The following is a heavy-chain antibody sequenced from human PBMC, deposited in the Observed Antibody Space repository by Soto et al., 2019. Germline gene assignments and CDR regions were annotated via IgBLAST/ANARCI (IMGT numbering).Heavy chain of an antibody. Sequence: EVQLVESGGGLVKPGGSLRLSCAASGFTFSDFTMNWVRQAPGKGLEWVSCISSTSIYISYADSVRGRFSISRNNAKKSLYLQMDSLRAEDTGVYYCAREADDCYYSDFWGQGALVTVSS. V-gene: IGHV3-21*02. J-gene: IGHJ4*02. CDR3: AREADDCYYSDF. CDR2: ISSTSIYI. D-gene: IGHD2-21*01. CDR1: GFTFSDFT.